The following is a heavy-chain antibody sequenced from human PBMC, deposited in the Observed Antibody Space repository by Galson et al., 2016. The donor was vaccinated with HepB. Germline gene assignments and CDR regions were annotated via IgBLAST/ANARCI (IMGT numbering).Heavy chain of an antibody. CDR1: GYKFTGFW. V-gene: IGHV5-51*01. D-gene: IGHD6-13*01. CDR2: IYPGDSDT. Sequence: QSGAEVKKPGESLRISCKTSGYKFTGFWIGWVRQMPGKGLEWMGIIYPGDSDTRYSPSFQGQVTISADKSISTAYLQWSSLKASDTAMYCCASSIAAAGSFDCWGQGTLVTVSS. CDR3: ASSIAAAGSFDC. J-gene: IGHJ4*02.